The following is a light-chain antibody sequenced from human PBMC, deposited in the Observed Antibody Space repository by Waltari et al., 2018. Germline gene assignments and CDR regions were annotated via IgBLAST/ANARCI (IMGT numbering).Light chain of an antibody. CDR2: QDT. CDR1: KLGEKY. CDR3: LAWDSSTACF. V-gene: IGLV3-1*01. J-gene: IGLJ2*01. Sequence: SYELTQTHSVSVSPGQTARITCSGDKLGEKYACWYQQKPGKSPVLVTYQDTKRPTGIPERSSGSNSGNPATLTVSGTQGMDEADYYCLAWDSSTACFFGGGTNLTVL.